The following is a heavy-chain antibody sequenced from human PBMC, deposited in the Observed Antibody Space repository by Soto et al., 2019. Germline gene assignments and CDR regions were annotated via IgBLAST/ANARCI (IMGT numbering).Heavy chain of an antibody. CDR1: GGSISGGGFS. Sequence: SETLSLTCAVSGGSISGGGFSWSWIRQPPGKGLEWIGYILHTGGTQYNPSLKSRVSMSADKSKNQFSLHLTSVTAADTAVYYCARLQFGEGFDYWGQGALVTVSS. CDR3: ARLQFGEGFDY. D-gene: IGHD3-10*01. J-gene: IGHJ4*02. CDR2: ILHTGGT. V-gene: IGHV4-30-2*01.